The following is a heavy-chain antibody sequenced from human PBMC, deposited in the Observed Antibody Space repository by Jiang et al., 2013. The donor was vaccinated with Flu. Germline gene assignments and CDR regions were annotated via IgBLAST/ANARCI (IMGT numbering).Heavy chain of an antibody. Sequence: SGAEVKKPGSSVKVSCKASGGTFSNFQIHWVRQAPGQGLEWMGGIIPLLNIANYTQKFQGRVAITADKSTSTVYMELSSLTSEDTALYFCAREPDLTVLNRVVAFDIWGQGTMVTVSS. V-gene: IGHV1-69*10. CDR2: IIPLLNIA. CDR1: GGTFSNFQ. CDR3: AREPDLTVLNRVVAFDI. J-gene: IGHJ3*02. D-gene: IGHD4-23*01.